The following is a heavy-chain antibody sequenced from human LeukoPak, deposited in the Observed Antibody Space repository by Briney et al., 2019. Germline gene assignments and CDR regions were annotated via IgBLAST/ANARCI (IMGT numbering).Heavy chain of an antibody. Sequence: ASVKVSCKASGYTFTGYYMHWVRQAPGQGLEWMGWINPNSGGTNYAQKLQGRVTMTTDTSTSTAYMELRSLRSDDTAVYYCARDYDILTGQSYQFDYWGQGTLVTVSS. CDR3: ARDYDILTGQSYQFDY. CDR1: GYTFTGYY. V-gene: IGHV1-2*02. D-gene: IGHD3-9*01. CDR2: INPNSGGT. J-gene: IGHJ4*02.